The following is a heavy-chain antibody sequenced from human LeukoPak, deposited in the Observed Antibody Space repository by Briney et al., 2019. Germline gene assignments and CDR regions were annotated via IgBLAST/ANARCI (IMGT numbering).Heavy chain of an antibody. CDR2: INPNSGGT. D-gene: IGHD3-22*01. Sequence: ASVTVSCKASGYTFTGFYMHWVRQAPGQGLEWMGRINPNSGGTNYAQKFQGRVTMTSDTSISTAYMELSRLRSDDTAVYYCARGDQRYYYDSSGYYSYWGQGTLVTVSS. J-gene: IGHJ4*02. V-gene: IGHV1-2*06. CDR1: GYTFTGFY. CDR3: ARGDQRYYYDSSGYYSY.